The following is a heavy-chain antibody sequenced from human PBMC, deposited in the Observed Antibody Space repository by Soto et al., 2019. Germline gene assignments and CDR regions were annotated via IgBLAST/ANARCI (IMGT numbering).Heavy chain of an antibody. V-gene: IGHV3-23*01. CDR1: GFTFSSYA. CDR2: ISGSGGST. D-gene: IGHD6-19*01. J-gene: IGHJ3*02. Sequence: EVQLLESGGGLVQPGGSLRLSCAASGFTFSSYAMSWVRQAPGKGLEWVSAISGSGGSTYYADSVKGRFTISRDNSKNTLYVHINGLSAEGRAVYYCAKVRWGGVIAVAGLDAFDIWGQGTMVTVSS. CDR3: AKVRWGGVIAVAGLDAFDI.